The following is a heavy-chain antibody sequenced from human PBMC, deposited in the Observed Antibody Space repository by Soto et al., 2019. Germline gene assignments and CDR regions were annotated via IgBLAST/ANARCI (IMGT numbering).Heavy chain of an antibody. CDR2: MYHGGNT. Sequence: SETLSLTCTVSGGSISSNAFYWGWIHQSPGKGLEWIGHMYHGGNTYYNPSLKSRVTISVDTSKTHFSLNLNSVTAADTAVYYCATRSPAFDFWGQGTLVTVSS. V-gene: IGHV4-39*02. J-gene: IGHJ4*02. CDR1: GGSISSNAFY. CDR3: ATRSPAFDF.